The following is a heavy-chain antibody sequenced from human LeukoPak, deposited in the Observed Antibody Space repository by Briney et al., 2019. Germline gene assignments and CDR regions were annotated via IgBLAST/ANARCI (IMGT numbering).Heavy chain of an antibody. J-gene: IGHJ4*02. Sequence: PGGSRRLSCSASGFTFSRFAMTWVRQLPGRGLEWVSSISGNGHQTYYADSVKGRFSVSRDNSKNILYLQMDSLRADDSALYYCAKDANYYDSSGYLIPFDYWGPGTLVTVSS. CDR2: ISGNGHQT. D-gene: IGHD3-22*01. V-gene: IGHV3-23*01. CDR3: AKDANYYDSSGYLIPFDY. CDR1: GFTFSRFA.